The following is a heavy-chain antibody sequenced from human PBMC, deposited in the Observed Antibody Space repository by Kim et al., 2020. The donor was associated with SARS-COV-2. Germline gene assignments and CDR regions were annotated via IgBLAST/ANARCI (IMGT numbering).Heavy chain of an antibody. CDR3: ARDDGTRDWPDWHFDV. Sequence: SETLSLTCSVSGGSTRSDNHFWAWIRQPPGKGLEFIGTINYNGITYYNSSLKSRVAISINTWQYLSLKLSSVTAADTAVYFCARDDGTRDWPDWHFDVWGPGRLVTVS. D-gene: IGHD2-21*01. V-gene: IGHV4-39*07. CDR1: GGSTRSDNHF. J-gene: IGHJ2*01. CDR2: INYNGIT.